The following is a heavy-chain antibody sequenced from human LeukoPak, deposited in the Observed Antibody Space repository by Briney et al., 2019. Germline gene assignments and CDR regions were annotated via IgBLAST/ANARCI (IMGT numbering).Heavy chain of an antibody. V-gene: IGHV3-23*01. CDR1: GFTLNMYS. D-gene: IGHD3-3*01. CDR2: ISGHAGST. Sequence: GGSLRLSCAISGFTLNMYSMSWVRQAPGKGLEWVSLISGHAGSTQYADPVEGRFTISRDIRKNTLYLQMYSLRAEDTATYYCAKDGLQSSEWSPPLNSWGQGTLVTVSA. CDR3: AKDGLQSSEWSPPLNS. J-gene: IGHJ4*02.